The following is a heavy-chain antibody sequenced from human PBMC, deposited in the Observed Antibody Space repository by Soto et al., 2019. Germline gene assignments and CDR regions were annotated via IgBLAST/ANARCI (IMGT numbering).Heavy chain of an antibody. Sequence: QVQLVESGGGVVEPGRSLRLACAATGFTFSSYAMHWVRQAPGKGLEWVAVISYDGSNKYYADSVKGRFTISRDTSKNTLCLQMNNLRAEDTAVHYCTSEAAAAFDCLAQRNLVTV. J-gene: IGHJ4*02. CDR2: ISYDGSNK. D-gene: IGHD6-13*01. CDR1: GFTFSSYA. V-gene: IGHV3-30-3*01. CDR3: TSEAAAAFDC.